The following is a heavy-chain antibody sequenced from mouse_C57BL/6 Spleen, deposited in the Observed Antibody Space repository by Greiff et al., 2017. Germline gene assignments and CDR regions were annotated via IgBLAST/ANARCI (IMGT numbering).Heavy chain of an antibody. V-gene: IGHV5-9-1*02. CDR2: ISSGGDYI. Sequence: EVKVVESGEGLVKPGGSLKLSCAASGFTFSSYAMSWVRQTPEKRLEWVAYISSGGDYIYYADTVKGRFTISRDNARNTLYLQMSSLKSEDTAMYYCTRNHYGSTYFDYWGQGTTLTVSS. D-gene: IGHD1-1*01. CDR3: TRNHYGSTYFDY. CDR1: GFTFSSYA. J-gene: IGHJ2*01.